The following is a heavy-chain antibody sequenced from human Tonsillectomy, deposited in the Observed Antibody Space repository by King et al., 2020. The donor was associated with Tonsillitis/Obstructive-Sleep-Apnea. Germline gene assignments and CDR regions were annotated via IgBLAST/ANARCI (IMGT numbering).Heavy chain of an antibody. CDR3: ARGDGEGDSSGYYRSRGAFDI. CDR2: IYSGGST. D-gene: IGHD3-22*01. Sequence: VQLVESGGGLVQPGGSLRLSCAASGFTVSSNYMSWVRQAPGKGLEWVSVIYSGGSTYYADSVKGRFTISRDNSKNTLYLQMNSLRAEDTAVYYCARGDGEGDSSGYYRSRGAFDIWGQGTMVTVSS. J-gene: IGHJ3*02. CDR1: GFTVSSNY. V-gene: IGHV3-66*01.